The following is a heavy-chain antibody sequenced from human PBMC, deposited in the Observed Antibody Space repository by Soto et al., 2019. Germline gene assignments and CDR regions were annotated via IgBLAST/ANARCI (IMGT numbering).Heavy chain of an antibody. Sequence: PGGSLRLSCEASGFSFSAYWMSWVRQAPGKGLEWVANIKQDGSEQYYVDSVKGRFTISRNNAMNSLYLQMNSLRAEDTAVFYCARDFDVWGRGTLVTVSS. CDR1: GFSFSAYW. CDR2: IKQDGSEQ. J-gene: IGHJ2*01. CDR3: ARDFDV. V-gene: IGHV3-7*01.